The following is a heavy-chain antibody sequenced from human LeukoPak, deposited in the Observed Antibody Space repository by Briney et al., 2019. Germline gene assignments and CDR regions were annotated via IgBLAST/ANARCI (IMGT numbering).Heavy chain of an antibody. CDR1: GFTFSSYS. V-gene: IGHV3-21*01. Sequence: GGSLRLSCAASGFTFSSYSMNWVRQAPGKGLEWVSSISSSSSYIYYADSVKGRFTISRDNAKNSLYLQMNSLRAEDTAVYYCARGDDYGDYETPLGYWGQGTLVTVSS. CDR2: ISSSSSYI. D-gene: IGHD4-17*01. CDR3: ARGDDYGDYETPLGY. J-gene: IGHJ4*02.